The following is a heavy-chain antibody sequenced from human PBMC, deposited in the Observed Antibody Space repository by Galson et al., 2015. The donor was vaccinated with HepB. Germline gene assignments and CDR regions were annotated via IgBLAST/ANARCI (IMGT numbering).Heavy chain of an antibody. J-gene: IGHJ2*01. CDR1: GFTVSSNY. CDR3: ARTLGYCSGGSCYYWYFDL. V-gene: IGHV3-53*04. CDR2: IYSGGST. D-gene: IGHD2-15*01. Sequence: SLRLSCAASGFTVSSNYMSWVRQAPGKGLEWVSVIYSGGSTYYADSVKGRFTISRHNSKNTLYLRMNSLRAEDTAVYYCARTLGYCSGGSCYYWYFDLWGRGTLVTVSS.